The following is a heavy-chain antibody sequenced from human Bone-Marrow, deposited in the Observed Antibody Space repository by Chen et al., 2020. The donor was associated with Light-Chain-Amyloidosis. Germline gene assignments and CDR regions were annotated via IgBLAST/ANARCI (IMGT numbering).Heavy chain of an antibody. CDR3: VKDFVGPRDY. Sequence: EVQLVESGGGLVQPGGSLRLSCAASGCTISEYWMHWVRQAPGKGLVWVARTNPDGSRTDHAGSVGGLFTISRDDARNTLYLQMRSLRAEDTAVYYCVKDFVGPRDYWGPGDLVTVSS. CDR2: TNPDGSRT. V-gene: IGHV3-74*02. CDR1: GCTISEYW. D-gene: IGHD2-21*01. J-gene: IGHJ4*02.